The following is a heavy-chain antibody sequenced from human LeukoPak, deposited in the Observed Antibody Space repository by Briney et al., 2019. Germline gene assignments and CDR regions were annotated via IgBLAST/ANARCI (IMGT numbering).Heavy chain of an antibody. CDR3: ARGDVAVAGTGWFDP. CDR1: GGSFSGYY. D-gene: IGHD6-19*01. Sequence: SETLSLTCAVYGGSFSGYYWSWIRQPPGKGLEWIGEINHSGSTNYNPSLKSRVTISVDTSKNQFSLKLSSATAADTAVYYCARGDVAVAGTGWFDPWGQGTLVTVSS. CDR2: INHSGST. V-gene: IGHV4-34*01. J-gene: IGHJ5*02.